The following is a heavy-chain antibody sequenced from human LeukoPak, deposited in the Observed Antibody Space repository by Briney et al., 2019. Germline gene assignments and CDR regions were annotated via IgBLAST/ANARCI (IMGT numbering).Heavy chain of an antibody. J-gene: IGHJ4*02. D-gene: IGHD3-22*01. V-gene: IGHV3-33*01. Sequence: GGSLRLSCAASGFTFSSYGMHWVRQAPGKGLEWVAVIWYDGSNKYYAGSVKGRFTISRDFSKNTVFLHMNSLRAEDTAMYYCARGDDSGYYDYFDYWGQGALVTVSS. CDR3: ARGDDSGYYDYFDY. CDR1: GFTFSSYG. CDR2: IWYDGSNK.